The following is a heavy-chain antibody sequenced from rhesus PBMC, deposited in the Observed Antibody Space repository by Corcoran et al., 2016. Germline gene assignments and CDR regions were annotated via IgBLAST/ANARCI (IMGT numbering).Heavy chain of an antibody. Sequence: QLQLQESGPGLVKPSETLSLTCAVSGYSISSGYGWSWIRQPPGKGLEWIGYISYSGSTSYNPSLKSRVTISRDTSKIQFSLKLSSVTAADTAVYYCARRAAAFDYWGQGVLVTVSS. J-gene: IGHJ4*01. CDR1: GYSISSGYG. CDR3: ARRAAAFDY. D-gene: IGHD6-43*01. CDR2: ISYSGST. V-gene: IGHV4-122*02.